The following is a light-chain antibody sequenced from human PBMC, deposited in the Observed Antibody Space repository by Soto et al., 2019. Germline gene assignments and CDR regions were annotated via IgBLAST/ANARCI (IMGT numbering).Light chain of an antibody. CDR3: QQSYSTPIT. J-gene: IGKJ5*01. Sequence: DIQMTQSPSSLSASVVDRVTITCRASQSIASYLNWYQQKPGKAPKFLIYAASSLQSGVPSRFSGSGSGTDFTLTISSLQPEDFATYFCQQSYSTPITFGQGTRLEIK. V-gene: IGKV1-39*01. CDR1: QSIASY. CDR2: AAS.